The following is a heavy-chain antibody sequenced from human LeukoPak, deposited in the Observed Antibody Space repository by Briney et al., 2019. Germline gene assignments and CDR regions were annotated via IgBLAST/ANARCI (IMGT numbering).Heavy chain of an antibody. V-gene: IGHV3-23*01. Sequence: GGSLRLSCAASGFTFSSYAMSWVRQAPGKGLEWVSALSGSGGSTYYADSVKGRFTISRDNSKNTLYLQMNSLRAEDTAVYHCAKDQLVPPSHDAFDIWGQGTMVTVSS. CDR3: AKDQLVPPSHDAFDI. CDR2: LSGSGGST. D-gene: IGHD1-1*01. J-gene: IGHJ3*02. CDR1: GFTFSSYA.